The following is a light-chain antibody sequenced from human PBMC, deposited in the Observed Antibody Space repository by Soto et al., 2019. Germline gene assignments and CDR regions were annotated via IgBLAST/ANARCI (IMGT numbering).Light chain of an antibody. CDR1: SSNIGSNA. Sequence: QPVLTQPPSASGTPGQRVNISCSGSSSNIGSNAVNCYQQLPGTAPKLLIYSNNQRPSGVPDRFSGSKSGTSASLAISGLKSEDEADYCCASWDGTRNGDVF. CDR3: ASWDGTRNGDV. J-gene: IGLJ1*01. V-gene: IGLV1-44*01. CDR2: SNN.